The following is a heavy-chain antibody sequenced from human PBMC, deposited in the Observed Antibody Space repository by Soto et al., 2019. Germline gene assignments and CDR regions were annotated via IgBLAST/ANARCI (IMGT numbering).Heavy chain of an antibody. CDR2: ISYDGSNK. CDR3: ARAVAGIRSTPQH. Sequence: GGSLRLSCAASGFTFSSYAMHWVRQAPGKGLEWVAVISYDGSNKYYADSVKGRFTISRDNSKNTLYLQMNSLRAEDTAVYYCARAVAGIRSTPQHWGQGTLVTVSS. J-gene: IGHJ1*01. CDR1: GFTFSSYA. D-gene: IGHD6-19*01. V-gene: IGHV3-30-3*01.